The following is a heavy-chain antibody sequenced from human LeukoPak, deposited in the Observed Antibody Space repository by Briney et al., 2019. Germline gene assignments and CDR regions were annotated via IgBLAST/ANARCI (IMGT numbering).Heavy chain of an antibody. CDR1: EFTVSSNY. D-gene: IGHD3-10*01. CDR3: ARDESFYGSGRYY. CDR2: IFSNGDT. V-gene: IGHV3-53*01. Sequence: GGSLRLSCTASEFTVSSNYMLWVRQAPGKGLEWVSLIFSNGDTHYADSVKGRFTISRDSSKNMVYLQMNSLRAEDTAVYYCARDESFYGSGRYYWGQGTLVTVSS. J-gene: IGHJ4*02.